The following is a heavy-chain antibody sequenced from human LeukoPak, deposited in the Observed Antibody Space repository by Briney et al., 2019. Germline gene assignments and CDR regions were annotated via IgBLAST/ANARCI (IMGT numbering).Heavy chain of an antibody. Sequence: GGSLRLSCAASGFTFSSYAMSWVRQAPGKGLEWVSAISGSGGSTYYADSVKGWFTISRDNSKNTLYLQMNSLRAEDTAVYYCASPRGYCSSTSCYAGDWYFDLWGRGTLVTVSS. D-gene: IGHD2-2*01. CDR3: ASPRGYCSSTSCYAGDWYFDL. CDR2: ISGSGGST. CDR1: GFTFSSYA. J-gene: IGHJ2*01. V-gene: IGHV3-23*01.